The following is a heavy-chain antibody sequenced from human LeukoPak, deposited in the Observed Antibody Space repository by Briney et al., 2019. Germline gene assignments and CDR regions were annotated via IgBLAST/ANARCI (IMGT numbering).Heavy chain of an antibody. J-gene: IGHJ3*02. V-gene: IGHV3-66*01. D-gene: IGHD3-22*01. CDR2: IYSGGST. Sequence: GGSLRLSCAASRLTVSSYYMNWVRQAPGKGLEWVSIIYSGGSTDYADSVKGRFTISRDNAKNSLYLQMNSLRAEDTAVYYCARAGRYYYDSSGYYYDAFDIWGQGTMVTASS. CDR3: ARAGRYYYDSSGYYYDAFDI. CDR1: RLTVSSYY.